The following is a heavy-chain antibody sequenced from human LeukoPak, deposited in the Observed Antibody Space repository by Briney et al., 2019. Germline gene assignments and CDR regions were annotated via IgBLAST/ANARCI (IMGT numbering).Heavy chain of an antibody. V-gene: IGHV3-30*04. CDR2: ISYDGRDK. J-gene: IGHJ4*02. Sequence: GRSLRLSCAASGPSFSSHAMHWFRQTPGKGLEWVALISYDGRDKNYGDSVKGRFTLSRDNSKSTVDLQMNSLRGEDTAVYCAREIWEATGGTRFDSWGQGTLVTVSS. CDR1: GPSFSSHA. D-gene: IGHD6-13*01. CDR3: AREIWEATGGTRFDS.